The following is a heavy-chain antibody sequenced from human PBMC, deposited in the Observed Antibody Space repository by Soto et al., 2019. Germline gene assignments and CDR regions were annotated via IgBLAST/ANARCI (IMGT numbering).Heavy chain of an antibody. CDR3: ARYLVTIDP. J-gene: IGHJ5*02. V-gene: IGHV4-39*01. D-gene: IGHD2-21*02. CDR1: GGSISSSSYY. CDR2: IYFSGST. Sequence: SETLSLTCTVSGGSISSSSYYWGWIRQPPGKGLEWIGFIYFSGSTYYTPSLKSRFILPLDTSKNHFSLKLSFVTAADTAVYYCARYLVTIDPWGQGTLVTVSS.